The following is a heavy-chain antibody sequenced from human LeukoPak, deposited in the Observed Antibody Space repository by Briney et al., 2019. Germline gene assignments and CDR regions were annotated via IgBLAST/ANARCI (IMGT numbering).Heavy chain of an antibody. Sequence: SETLSLTCAVYGGSFSGYYWSWIRQPPGKGLEWIGEINHSGSTNYNPSLKSRVTVSVDTSKNQFSLKLSSVTAADTAVYYCARDRGNSGAAYFDYWGQGTLVTVSS. CDR3: ARDRGNSGAAYFDY. CDR2: INHSGST. V-gene: IGHV4-34*01. J-gene: IGHJ4*02. CDR1: GGSFSGYY. D-gene: IGHD4-23*01.